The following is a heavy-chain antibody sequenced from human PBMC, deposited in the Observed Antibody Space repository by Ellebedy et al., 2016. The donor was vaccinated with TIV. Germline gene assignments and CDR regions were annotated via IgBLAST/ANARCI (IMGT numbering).Heavy chain of an antibody. D-gene: IGHD4-11*01. CDR2: IKSDGSST. V-gene: IGHV3-74*01. Sequence: HTGGSLRLXXVASGFTFGRYWMHWVRQAPGNKLVWVSRIKSDGSSTTYADSVKGRFTTSRDTARNTLYLQMKRLRGEDTAVYFCARDRGDYSISGPWGQGTLVTVSS. CDR3: ARDRGDYSISGP. CDR1: GFTFGRYW. J-gene: IGHJ5*02.